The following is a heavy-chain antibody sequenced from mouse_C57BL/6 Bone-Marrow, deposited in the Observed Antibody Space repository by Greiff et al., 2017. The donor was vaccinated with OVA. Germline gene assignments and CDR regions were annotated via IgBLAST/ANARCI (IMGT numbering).Heavy chain of an antibody. CDR2: INPNNGGT. J-gene: IGHJ2*01. V-gene: IGHV1-22*01. Sequence: DVKLQESGPELVKPGASVKMSCKASGYTFTDYNMHWVKQSHGKSLEWIGYINPNNGGTSYNQKFKGKATLTVNKSSSTAYMELRSLTSEDSAVYYCARSRGIYFDYWGQGTTLTVSS. CDR3: ARSRGIYFDY. CDR1: GYTFTDYN.